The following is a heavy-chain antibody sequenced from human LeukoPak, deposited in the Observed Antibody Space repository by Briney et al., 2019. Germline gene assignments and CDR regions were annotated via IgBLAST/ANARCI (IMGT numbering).Heavy chain of an antibody. V-gene: IGHV1-8*01. D-gene: IGHD3-22*01. Sequence: ASVKVSCKASGYTFISYDINRVRQATGQGLEWMGWMNPNSGNTDYAQKFQGRVTMTRNTSISTAYMELSSLRSEDTAVYYCARGLNYDSSGYLIDYWGQGTLVTVSS. CDR2: MNPNSGNT. J-gene: IGHJ4*02. CDR3: ARGLNYDSSGYLIDY. CDR1: GYTFISYD.